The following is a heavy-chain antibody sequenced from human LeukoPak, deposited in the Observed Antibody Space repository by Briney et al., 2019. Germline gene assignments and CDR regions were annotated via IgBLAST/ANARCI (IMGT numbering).Heavy chain of an antibody. V-gene: IGHV3-15*01. CDR2: IRSKTDGGTT. J-gene: IGHJ4*02. D-gene: IGHD3-9*01. Sequence: GGSLRLSCAASGFTFSNAWMSWVRQAPGKGLEWVGRIRSKTDGGTTDYAAPVKGRFTMSRDDSKQTLDLKMNSLKTEHTAVYYCTTVSYDILPAYSHYFDYWGQGTLVTVSS. CDR1: GFTFSNAW. CDR3: TTVSYDILPAYSHYFDY.